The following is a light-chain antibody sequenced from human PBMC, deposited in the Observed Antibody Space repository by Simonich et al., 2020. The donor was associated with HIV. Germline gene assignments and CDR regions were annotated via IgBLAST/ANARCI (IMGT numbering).Light chain of an antibody. Sequence: QSALTQPASVSGSPGQSITISCTGTSSYVGGYNYVSWYQQHPGKAPKLMIYDGSKRPSGVSNRCSGSKSGNTASLTISGLQAEDEADYYCSSYVGTNNIFGGGTKLTVL. V-gene: IGLV2-14*01. CDR1: SSYVGGYNY. CDR2: DGS. J-gene: IGLJ2*01. CDR3: SSYVGTNNI.